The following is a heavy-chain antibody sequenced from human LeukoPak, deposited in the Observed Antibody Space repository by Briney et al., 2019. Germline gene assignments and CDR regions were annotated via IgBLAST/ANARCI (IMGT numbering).Heavy chain of an antibody. D-gene: IGHD3-3*01. V-gene: IGHV3-30*02. CDR1: GFTFSNXG. CDR3: AKGRTLRFLELRYMDV. Sequence: GGSLXLSXVASGFTFSNXGMXXXRQAPGKGLXXXXXXRYXXSXXQYXDSRRDRXXXXXDXSESTLFMQISSPTAEDTAVYYCAKGRTLRFLELRYMDVWGKGTTVTV. CDR2: XRYXXSXX. J-gene: IGHJ6*03.